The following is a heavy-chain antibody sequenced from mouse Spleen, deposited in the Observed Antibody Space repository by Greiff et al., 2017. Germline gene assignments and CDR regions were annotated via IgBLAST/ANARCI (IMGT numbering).Heavy chain of an antibody. CDR1: GYTFTNYW. D-gene: IGHD1-1*01. CDR3: ARRYYDGSSPWFAY. CDR2: ILPGSGST. J-gene: IGHJ3*01. V-gene: IGHV1-9*01. Sequence: QVHVKQSGAELVRPGTSVKMSCKASGYTFTNYWIEWVKQRPGHGLEWIGEILPGSGSTNYNEKFKGKATFTADTSSNTAYMQLSSLTTEDSAIYYCARRYYDGSSPWFAYWGQGTLVTVSA.